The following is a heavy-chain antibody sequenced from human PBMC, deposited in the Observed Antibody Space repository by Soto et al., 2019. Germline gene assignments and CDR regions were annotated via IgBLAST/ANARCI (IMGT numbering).Heavy chain of an antibody. CDR3: AKDRWELEYYYYYGMDV. CDR1: GFTFSSYG. J-gene: IGHJ6*02. CDR2: ISYDGSNK. Sequence: GGSLRLSCAASGFTFSSYGMHWVRQAPGQGLEWVAVISYDGSNKYYADSVKGRFTISIDNSKNTLYLQMNSLRAEDTAVYYCAKDRWELEYYYYYGMDVWGQGTTVTVSS. V-gene: IGHV3-30*18. D-gene: IGHD1-26*01.